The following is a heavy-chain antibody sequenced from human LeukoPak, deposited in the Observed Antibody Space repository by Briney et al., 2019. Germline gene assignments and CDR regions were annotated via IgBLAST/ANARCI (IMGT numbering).Heavy chain of an antibody. J-gene: IGHJ5*02. D-gene: IGHD5-12*01. V-gene: IGHV3-23*01. CDR1: GFTFSSYA. CDR2: IRGRGGST. CDR3: ARIVATISRSWFDP. Sequence: GGSLRLSCAASGFTFSSYAMSWVRQAPGKGLEWVSAIRGRGGSTYYADSVKGRFTISRDNSKNTLYLQMNSLRAEDTAVYYCARIVATISRSWFDPWGQGTLVTVSS.